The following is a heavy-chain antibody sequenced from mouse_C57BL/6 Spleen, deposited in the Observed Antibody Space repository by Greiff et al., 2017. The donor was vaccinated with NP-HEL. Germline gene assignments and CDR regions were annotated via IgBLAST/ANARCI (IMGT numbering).Heavy chain of an antibody. J-gene: IGHJ3*01. CDR1: GYAFSSYW. CDR2: IYPGDGDT. D-gene: IGHD1-1*01. Sequence: LQQSGASVKISCKASGYAFSSYWMNWVKQRPGKGLEWIGQIYPGDGDTNYNGKFKGKATLTADKSSSTAYMQLSSLTSEDSAVYFCARSYGSPWFAYWGQGTLVTVSA. CDR3: ARSYGSPWFAY. V-gene: IGHV1-80*01.